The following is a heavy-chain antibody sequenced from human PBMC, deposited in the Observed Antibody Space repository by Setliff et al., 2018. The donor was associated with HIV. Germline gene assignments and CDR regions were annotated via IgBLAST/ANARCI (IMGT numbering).Heavy chain of an antibody. Sequence: AGGSLRLSCAASGFTFSSSAMSWVRQAPGKGLEWVSLIQSSGITYYADSVKGRFTISRDNSNNTLSLQMSSLRAEDTALYYCARESPTKGEGAMDYWGQGTLVTVSS. CDR1: GFTFSSSA. CDR3: ARESPTKGEGAMDY. V-gene: IGHV3-23*01. CDR2: IQSSGIT. D-gene: IGHD1-26*01. J-gene: IGHJ4*02.